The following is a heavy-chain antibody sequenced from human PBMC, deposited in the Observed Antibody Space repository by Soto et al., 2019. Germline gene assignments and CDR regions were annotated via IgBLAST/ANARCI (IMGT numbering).Heavy chain of an antibody. CDR3: ARERTGTTSMDV. J-gene: IGHJ6*02. D-gene: IGHD1-1*01. CDR1: GYTFTTYD. Sequence: QVQLVQSGAEVKKPGASVKVSCKASGYTFTTYDINWVRQATGQGLEWMEWMNPNSGNTGYAQKFQGRVTMTRNTSMSTAYMELSSLASEDTAVYYCARERTGTTSMDVWGQATTVTVSS. CDR2: MNPNSGNT. V-gene: IGHV1-8*01.